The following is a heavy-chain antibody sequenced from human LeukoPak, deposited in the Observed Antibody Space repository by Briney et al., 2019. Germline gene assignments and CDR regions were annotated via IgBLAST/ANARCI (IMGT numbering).Heavy chain of an antibody. CDR2: INHSGNA. D-gene: IGHD2/OR15-2a*01. Sequence: SETLSLTCAVYGGSLSGYYWSWIRQPPGKGLEWIGEINHSGNAHYNPSLKSRVIISEDNSKNQFSLKLNSVTAADTAMYYCARGSTFYGMDVWGQGTTVTVSS. J-gene: IGHJ6*02. V-gene: IGHV4-34*01. CDR1: GGSLSGYY. CDR3: ARGSTFYGMDV.